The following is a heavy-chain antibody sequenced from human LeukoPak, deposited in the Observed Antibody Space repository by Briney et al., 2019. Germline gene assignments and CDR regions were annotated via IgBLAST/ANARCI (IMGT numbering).Heavy chain of an antibody. CDR3: SRLGPYSSDWYGYFDY. V-gene: IGHV1-18*01. J-gene: IGHJ4*02. CDR1: GYTFTSYE. CDR2: ISAYNGNT. D-gene: IGHD6-19*01. Sequence: ASVKVSCKASGYTFTSYEISWVRQAPGQGLEWMAWISAYNGNTNYAQNLQGRVTMTTDTSTSTAYMELRSLRSDDTAVYYCSRLGPYSSDWYGYFDYWGQGTLVTVSS.